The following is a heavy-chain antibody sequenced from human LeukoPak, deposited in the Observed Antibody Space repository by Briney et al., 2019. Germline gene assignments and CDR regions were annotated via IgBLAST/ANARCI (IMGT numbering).Heavy chain of an antibody. CDR1: GYNFNTYW. Sequence: PGESLKISCKGSGYNFNTYWIGWVRQLPGKGLEWMGIGYPGDSETRYSPSFQGQVTISADKSISTAYLQWSSLKASDTAMYYCATPKESGPDKYQVYWGQGTLVTVSS. D-gene: IGHD2-8*02. CDR2: GYPGDSET. CDR3: ATPKESGPDKYQVY. V-gene: IGHV5-51*01. J-gene: IGHJ4*02.